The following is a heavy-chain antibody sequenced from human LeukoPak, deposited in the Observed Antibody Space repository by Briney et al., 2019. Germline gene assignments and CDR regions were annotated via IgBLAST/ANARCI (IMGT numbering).Heavy chain of an antibody. D-gene: IGHD6-19*01. CDR1: GGSFSGYY. Sequence: SETLSLTCAVYGGSFSGYYWSWIRQPPGKGLEWIGEINHSGSTNYNPSLKSRVTISVDTSTNQFSLKLSSVTAADTAVYYCARGSLIAVAGTVGGPYYFDYWGQGTLVTVSS. CDR2: INHSGST. CDR3: ARGSLIAVAGTVGGPYYFDY. V-gene: IGHV4-34*01. J-gene: IGHJ4*02.